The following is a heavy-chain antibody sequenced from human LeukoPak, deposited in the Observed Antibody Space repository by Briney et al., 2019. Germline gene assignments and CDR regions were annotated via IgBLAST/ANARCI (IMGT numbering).Heavy chain of an antibody. D-gene: IGHD5-24*01. CDR3: ARHVEMATYGYFDL. Sequence: SEALPLTRPGSLGSIRSYYWSWIRPPPGKGLEGIGYIYYSGSTNYNPSLKRRITISVDTSKNQHSLMLSSVTAADTAVYYCARHVEMATYGYFDLWGRGTLVTVSS. V-gene: IGHV4-59*08. CDR1: LGSIRSYY. CDR2: IYYSGST. J-gene: IGHJ2*01.